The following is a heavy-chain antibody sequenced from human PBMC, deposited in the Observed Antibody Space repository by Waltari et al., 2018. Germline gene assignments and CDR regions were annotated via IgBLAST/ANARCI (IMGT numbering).Heavy chain of an antibody. Sequence: QVQLQESGPGLVKPSETLSLTCTVSGGSISSHYWSWIRQPPGKGLEWIGYIYYSGSTNYNPSLKSRVTIAVDTSKNQFSLKLSAVTAADTAVYYCARDPPLGLGAFDIWGQGTMVTVSS. CDR3: ARDPPLGLGAFDI. D-gene: IGHD7-27*01. CDR2: IYYSGST. V-gene: IGHV4-59*11. CDR1: GGSISSHY. J-gene: IGHJ3*02.